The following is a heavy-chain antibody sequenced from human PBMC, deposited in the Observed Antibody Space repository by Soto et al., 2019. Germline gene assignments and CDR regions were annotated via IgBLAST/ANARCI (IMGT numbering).Heavy chain of an antibody. V-gene: IGHV1-8*01. Sequence: GASVKVSCKASGYTFTSYNINWVRQATGQGLEWMGWMNPNSGNTGYAQKFQGRVTMTRNTSISTAYMELSSLRSEDTAVYYCARGPVVIDAFDIWGQGTMVTVSS. J-gene: IGHJ3*02. CDR2: MNPNSGNT. D-gene: IGHD2-21*01. CDR3: ARGPVVIDAFDI. CDR1: GYTFTSYN.